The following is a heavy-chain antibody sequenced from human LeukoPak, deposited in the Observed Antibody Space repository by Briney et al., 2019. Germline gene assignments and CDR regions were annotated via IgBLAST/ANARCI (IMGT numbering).Heavy chain of an antibody. CDR3: ARHEGLRLLNY. Sequence: SETLSLTCTVSGGSISSYYWSWIRQPPGKGLEWIGYIYYSGSTNYNPSLKSRVTISVDTSKNQFSLKLSSVTAADTAVYYCARHEGLRLLNYWGQGTLVTVSS. J-gene: IGHJ4*02. V-gene: IGHV4-59*08. CDR1: GGSISSYY. D-gene: IGHD2-15*01. CDR2: IYYSGST.